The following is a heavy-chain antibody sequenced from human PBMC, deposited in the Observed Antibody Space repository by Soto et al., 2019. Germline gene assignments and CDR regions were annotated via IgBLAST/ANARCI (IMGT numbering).Heavy chain of an antibody. CDR2: IKQDGSEK. CDR1: GFTFSSYW. V-gene: IGHV3-7*03. CDR3: ARDWDIVVVPAAYDAFDI. J-gene: IGHJ3*02. D-gene: IGHD2-2*01. Sequence: GESLKISCAASGFTFSSYWMSWVRQAPGKGLEWVANIKQDGSEKYYVDSVKGRFTISRDNAKNSLYLQMNSLRAEDTAVYYCARDWDIVVVPAAYDAFDIWGQGTMVTVSS.